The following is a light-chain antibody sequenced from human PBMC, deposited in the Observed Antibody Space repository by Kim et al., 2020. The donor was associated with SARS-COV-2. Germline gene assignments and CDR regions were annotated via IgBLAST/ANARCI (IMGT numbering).Light chain of an antibody. CDR1: QNINSW. CDR3: QQYNTYSVT. V-gene: IGKV1-5*03. CDR2: WAS. J-gene: IGKJ5*01. Sequence: ASVGDIVTFTCRASQNINSWLAWYQQKPGKAPKLLIYWASTLESGVPSRFSGSGSGTEYTLTINSLQPDDFGTYYCQQYNTYSVTFGQWTRLEIK.